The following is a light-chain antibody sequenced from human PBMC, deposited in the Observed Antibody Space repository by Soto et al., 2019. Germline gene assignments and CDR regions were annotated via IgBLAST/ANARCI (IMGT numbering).Light chain of an antibody. CDR1: QSVSSR. J-gene: IGKJ1*01. CDR3: HQYNNLWT. V-gene: IGKV3-15*01. Sequence: EIVMTQSPATLSVSQGERVTLSSRASQSVSSRLAWYQQKPGQSPRLLIYGASTRATGIPARFSGSGSGTEFTLTISSLQSEDFGVYYCHQYNNLWTFGQGTKVDIK. CDR2: GAS.